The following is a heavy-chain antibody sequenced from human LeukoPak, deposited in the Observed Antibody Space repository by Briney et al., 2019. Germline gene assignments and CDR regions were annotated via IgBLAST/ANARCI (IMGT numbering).Heavy chain of an antibody. CDR1: GGSISRYY. D-gene: IGHD2-2*01. Sequence: SETLSLTCTVSGGSISRYYWSWIRQPPGKGLEWIDYIYTSGSTNYNPSLKSRVTISVDKSKNQFSLKLSSVTAADTAVYYCARSSSTRLGDYYYYMDVWGKGTTVTVSS. CDR2: IYTSGST. CDR3: ARSSSTRLGDYYYYMDV. J-gene: IGHJ6*03. V-gene: IGHV4-4*08.